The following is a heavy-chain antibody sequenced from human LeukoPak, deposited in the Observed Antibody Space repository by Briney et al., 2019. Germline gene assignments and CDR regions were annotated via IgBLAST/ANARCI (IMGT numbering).Heavy chain of an antibody. CDR3: ARQVVVVPAAPLGVDYYYMDV. Sequence: GGSLKISCKGSGYSFTSYWIGWVRQMPGKGLEWMGIIYPGDSDTRYSPSFQGQVTISADKSISTAYLQWSSLKASDTAMYYCARQVVVVPAAPLGVDYYYMDVWGKGTTVTVSS. V-gene: IGHV5-51*01. CDR1: GYSFTSYW. CDR2: IYPGDSDT. J-gene: IGHJ6*03. D-gene: IGHD2-2*01.